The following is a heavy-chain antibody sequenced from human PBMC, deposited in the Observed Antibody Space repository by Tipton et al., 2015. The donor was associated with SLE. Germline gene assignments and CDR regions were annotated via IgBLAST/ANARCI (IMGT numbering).Heavy chain of an antibody. D-gene: IGHD4-23*01. CDR2: ISHSGAT. V-gene: IGHV4-39*07. CDR1: DDSISSNTYY. CDR3: ARPRGNSRSNWYFDV. Sequence: TLSLTCTVSDDSISSNTYYWGWIRQPPGKGLEWIGEISHSGATNYNPSFKSRVTISIDTSKNQFSLRLTSVTAADTAVYHCARPRGNSRSNWYFDVWGRGTLVTVSS. J-gene: IGHJ2*01.